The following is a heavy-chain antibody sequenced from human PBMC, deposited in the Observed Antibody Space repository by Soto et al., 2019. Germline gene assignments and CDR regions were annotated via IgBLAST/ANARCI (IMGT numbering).Heavy chain of an antibody. CDR2: IYYSGST. CDR1: GGSISSGGYY. Sequence: QVQLQESGPGLVKPSQTLSLTCTVSGGSISSGGYYWSWIRQHPGKGLEWLGYIYYSGSTYYNPSLKRRVTISVDTSKNQFSMKLSSVTAADTAVYYCARDRTSSRGVPDYFDYCGQGTLVTVSS. J-gene: IGHJ4*02. D-gene: IGHD3-10*01. V-gene: IGHV4-31*03. CDR3: ARDRTSSRGVPDYFDY.